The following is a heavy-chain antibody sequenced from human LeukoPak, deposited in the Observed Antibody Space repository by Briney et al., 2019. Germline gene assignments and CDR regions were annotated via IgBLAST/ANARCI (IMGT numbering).Heavy chain of an antibody. V-gene: IGHV1-8*01. CDR1: GYTFTSYG. J-gene: IGHJ4*02. Sequence: GASVKVSCKASGYTFTSYGVNWVRQATGLGLEWMGWMNPNSGNTGYAQKFQGRVTMTRNTSISTAYMELSSLRSEDTAVYYCARISGYDGRPSDYWGQGTLVTVSS. D-gene: IGHD5-12*01. CDR3: ARISGYDGRPSDY. CDR2: MNPNSGNT.